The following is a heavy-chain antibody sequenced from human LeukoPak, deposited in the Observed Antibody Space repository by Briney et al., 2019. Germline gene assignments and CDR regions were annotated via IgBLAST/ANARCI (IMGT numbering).Heavy chain of an antibody. J-gene: IGHJ5*02. CDR1: GYTFTSYD. Sequence: ASVRVSCKASGYTFTSYDINWVRQATGQGLEWMGWMNPNSGNTGYAQKFQGRVTMTRNTSISTAYMELSSLRSEDTAVHYCARGRGGSYYGSWFDPWGQGTLVTVSS. CDR3: ARGRGGSYYGSWFDP. V-gene: IGHV1-8*01. D-gene: IGHD1-26*01. CDR2: MNPNSGNT.